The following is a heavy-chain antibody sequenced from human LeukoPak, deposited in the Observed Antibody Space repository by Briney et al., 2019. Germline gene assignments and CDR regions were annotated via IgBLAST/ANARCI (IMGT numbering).Heavy chain of an antibody. V-gene: IGHV4-31*02. CDR2: XXXSGXX. Sequence: PSQTLXLTCPVSXGXXSXXXXXXXXXXQHXXXXXEXXXXXXXSGXXXYNPXLKSRVTISVDTSKNQFSLKLSSVTAADTAVYYCAXXSYTSGSSYFDYWGQGTQVTVSA. CDR1: XGXXSXXXXX. D-gene: IGHD3-10*01. J-gene: IGHJ4*02. CDR3: AXXSYTSGSSYFDY.